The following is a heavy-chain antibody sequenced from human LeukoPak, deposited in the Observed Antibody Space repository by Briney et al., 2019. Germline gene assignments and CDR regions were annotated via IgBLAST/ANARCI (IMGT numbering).Heavy chain of an antibody. CDR2: INPSGGST. J-gene: IGHJ4*02. D-gene: IGHD3-10*01. Sequence: GASVKVSCKASGYTFTSYYMHWVRQAPGQGLEWMGIINPSGGSTSYAQKFQGRVTMTRDTSTSTVYMELSSLRSEDTAVYYCARGVWFGELYTGNFDYWGQGTLVTVSS. CDR1: GYTFTSYY. CDR3: ARGVWFGELYTGNFDY. V-gene: IGHV1-46*01.